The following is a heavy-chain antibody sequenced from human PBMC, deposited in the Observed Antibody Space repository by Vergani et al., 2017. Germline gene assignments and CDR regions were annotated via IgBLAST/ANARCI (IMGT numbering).Heavy chain of an antibody. CDR3: ARDSHYYDSYDY. D-gene: IGHD3-22*01. Sequence: QVQLVESGGGVVQPGRSLRLSCAASGFTFSSYTMHWVRQAPGKGLEWVAVISYDGSNKYYADSVKGRFTISRDNSKNTLYLQMNSLRAEDTAVYYCARDSHYYDSYDYWGQGTLVIVSS. CDR2: ISYDGSNK. CDR1: GFTFSSYT. J-gene: IGHJ4*02. V-gene: IGHV3-30-3*01.